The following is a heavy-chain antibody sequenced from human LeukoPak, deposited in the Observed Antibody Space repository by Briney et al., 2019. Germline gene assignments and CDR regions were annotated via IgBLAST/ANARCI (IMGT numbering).Heavy chain of an antibody. CDR3: TSQALSYYYYGMDV. J-gene: IGHJ6*04. CDR2: IKSKTDGGTT. V-gene: IGHV3-15*01. Sequence: GGSLRLSCAASGFTFSNALMSWVRQAPGKGLEWVGRIKSKTDGGTTDYAAPVKGRFTISRDDSKNTLYLQMNSLKTEDTAVYYCTSQALSYYYYGMDVWGKGTTVTVSS. CDR1: GFTFSNAL.